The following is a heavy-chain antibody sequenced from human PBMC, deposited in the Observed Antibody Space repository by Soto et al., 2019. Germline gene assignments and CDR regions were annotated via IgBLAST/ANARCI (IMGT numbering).Heavy chain of an antibody. J-gene: IGHJ4*02. V-gene: IGHV4-39*02. CDR3: ARESLDDSP. CDR2: VSSRGTT. D-gene: IGHD1-1*01. CDR1: GDSIRSSSYA. Sequence: PSETLSLTCSVSGDSIRSSSYAWGWIRQPPGKGLEWIGSVSSRGTTYFNPSVRSRVTMSVDTSRNQYSMTLTSVTVADTAVYYCARESLDDSPWGPGTLVPVSS.